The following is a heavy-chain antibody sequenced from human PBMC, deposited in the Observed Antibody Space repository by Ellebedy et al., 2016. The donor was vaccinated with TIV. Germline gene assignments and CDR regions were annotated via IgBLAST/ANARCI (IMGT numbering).Heavy chain of an antibody. CDR1: DYTSSNYD. Sequence: AASVKVSCKASDYTSSNYDISWVRQAPGQGLEWMGWINANNGSTVYAQKFQGRVTLTTDASTSTVYMELRSLRSDDTAVYYCVTAQHDYWGQGTLVTVSS. V-gene: IGHV1-18*04. CDR3: VTAQHDY. CDR2: INANNGST. J-gene: IGHJ4*02.